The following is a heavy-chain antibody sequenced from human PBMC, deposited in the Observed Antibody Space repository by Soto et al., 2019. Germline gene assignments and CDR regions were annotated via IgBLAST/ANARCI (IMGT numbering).Heavy chain of an antibody. V-gene: IGHV4-30-2*01. CDR3: ARGVEYSSSVNWFDP. Sequence: PSETLSLTCAVSGGSISSGGYSWSWIRQPPGKGLEWIGYIYHSGSTYYNPSLKSRVTIPVDRSKNQFSLKLSSVTAADAAVYYCARGVEYSSSVNWFDPWGQGTLVTVSS. CDR1: GGSISSGGYS. CDR2: IYHSGST. D-gene: IGHD6-6*01. J-gene: IGHJ5*02.